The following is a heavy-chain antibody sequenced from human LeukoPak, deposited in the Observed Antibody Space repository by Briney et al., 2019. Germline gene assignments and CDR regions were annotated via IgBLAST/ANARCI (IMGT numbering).Heavy chain of an antibody. CDR1: GFTLNSYL. CDR3: ARSNPNKNALDL. J-gene: IGHJ3*01. CDR2: IKKDGSEE. D-gene: IGHD1-14*01. V-gene: IGHV3-7*01. Sequence: QPGGSLRLSCAASGFTLNSYLMSWVRQAPGRGLEWVANIKKDGSEESYLDSVKGRFTFSRDNAKNSLFLQMNSLRGEDTAVYYCARSNPNKNALDLWGQGTMVTISS.